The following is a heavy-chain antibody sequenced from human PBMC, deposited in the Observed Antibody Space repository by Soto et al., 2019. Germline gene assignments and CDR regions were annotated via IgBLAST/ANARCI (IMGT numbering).Heavy chain of an antibody. CDR3: ARDKGRGQLGGNYYYALDV. Sequence: QVQLVQSGAEVLKPGSSVKLSCKTSGDTFDTFAISWVRQAPGQGLEWMGGIITIFRTPDYTQKFQGRVTITADVSTSTAYMELSSLRSEDTAVYYCARDKGRGQLGGNYYYALDVWGQGTTVNVSS. D-gene: IGHD1-1*01. CDR1: GDTFDTFA. J-gene: IGHJ6*02. CDR2: IITIFRTP. V-gene: IGHV1-69*12.